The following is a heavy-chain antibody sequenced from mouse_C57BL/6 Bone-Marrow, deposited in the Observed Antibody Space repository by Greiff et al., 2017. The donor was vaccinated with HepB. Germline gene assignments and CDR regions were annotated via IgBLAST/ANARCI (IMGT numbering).Heavy chain of an antibody. CDR2: INPNNGGT. Sequence: VHVKQSGPELVKPGASVKIPCKASGYTFTDYNMDWVKQSHGKSLEWIGDINPNNGGTIYNQKFKGKATLTVDKSSSTAYMELRSLTSEDTAVYYCAREEGTTVVASRGYFDVWGTGTTVTVSS. D-gene: IGHD1-1*01. V-gene: IGHV1-18*01. J-gene: IGHJ1*03. CDR1: GYTFTDYN. CDR3: AREEGTTVVASRGYFDV.